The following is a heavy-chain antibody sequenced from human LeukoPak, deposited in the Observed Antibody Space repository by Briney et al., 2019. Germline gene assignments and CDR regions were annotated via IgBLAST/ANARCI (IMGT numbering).Heavy chain of an antibody. Sequence: SQTLSLTCTVSGGSVSDSSYYWGWIRQPPGKGLEWIGSFYYTGGTYYSPSFRSRVIISADTSKNQFSLYFHSVTAADTAVYFCGSSHSSSWYDFWGQGTLVTVSS. CDR2: FYYTGGT. CDR1: GGSVSDSSYY. J-gene: IGHJ4*02. V-gene: IGHV4-39*07. D-gene: IGHD6-13*01. CDR3: GSSHSSSWYDF.